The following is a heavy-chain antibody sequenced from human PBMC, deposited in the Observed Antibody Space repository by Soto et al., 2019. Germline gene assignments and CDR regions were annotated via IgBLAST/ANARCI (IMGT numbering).Heavy chain of an antibody. J-gene: IGHJ4*02. CDR3: ARARNRYFDY. V-gene: IGHV4-61*01. D-gene: IGHD1-1*01. CDR2: VFRSGSV. Sequence: SETLSLTCIVSGGSMTTGSYFWSWIRQPPGKGLEWFGYVFRSGSVNYSPSFKSRVTISIDTSKNESFLMLKSVTAAVTAVYFCARARNRYFDYWGQGALVTGS. CDR1: GGSMTTGSYF.